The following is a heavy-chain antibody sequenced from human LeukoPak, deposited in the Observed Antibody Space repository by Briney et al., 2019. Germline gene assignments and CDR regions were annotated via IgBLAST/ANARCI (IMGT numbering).Heavy chain of an antibody. CDR3: ARGLDSGSYLTYYYYYYMDV. D-gene: IGHD1-26*01. CDR1: GGSISSYY. V-gene: IGHV4-4*07. CDR2: MYTSGST. J-gene: IGHJ6*03. Sequence: PSETLSLTCTVSGGSISSYYWSWIRQPAGKGLEWIGRMYTSGSTNYNSSLKSRVTMSVDTSKNQFSLKLSSVTAADTAVYYCARGLDSGSYLTYYYYYYMDVWGKGTTVTVSS.